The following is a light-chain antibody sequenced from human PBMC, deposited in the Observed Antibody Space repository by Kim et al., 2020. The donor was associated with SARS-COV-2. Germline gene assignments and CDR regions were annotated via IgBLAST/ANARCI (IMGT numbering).Light chain of an antibody. CDR3: NSRDSSGNHLGV. CDR1: SLRSYY. CDR2: GKN. J-gene: IGLJ2*01. Sequence: SSELTQDPAVSVALGQTVRITCQGDSLRSYYASWYQQKPGQAPVLVIYGKNNRSSGIPDRFSGSSSGNTASLTITGAQAEDEADYYCNSRDSSGNHLGVFGGGTKLTVL. V-gene: IGLV3-19*01.